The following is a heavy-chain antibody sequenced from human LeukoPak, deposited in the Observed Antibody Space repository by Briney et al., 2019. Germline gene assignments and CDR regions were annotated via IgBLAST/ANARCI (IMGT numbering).Heavy chain of an antibody. CDR3: ARGPGCISTSCPYYFDY. J-gene: IGHJ4*02. V-gene: IGHV1-8*03. D-gene: IGHD2-2*01. CDR2: MNPNSGNI. Sequence: ASVKVSCKASGYTFTSHDISWVRQATGQGLEWMGWMNPNSGNIGYAQKLQGRVTITRNTSISTAYMELSSLRSEDTAVYYCARGPGCISTSCPYYFDYWGQGTLVTVSS. CDR1: GYTFTSHD.